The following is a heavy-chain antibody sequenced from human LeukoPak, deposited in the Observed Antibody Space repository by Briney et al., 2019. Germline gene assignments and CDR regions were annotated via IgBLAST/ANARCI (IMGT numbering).Heavy chain of an antibody. V-gene: IGHV3-11*04. D-gene: IGHD3-10*01. J-gene: IGHJ5*02. Sequence: PGGSLRLSCAASGFIFSDYYMTWMRQAPGKGLEWVSCISSSGSTIYYADSVKGRFTISRDNAQNSLYLQMNSLRAEDTAVYYCARDTANYGLGSKKNWFDPWREGSLVTVSS. CDR2: ISSSGSTI. CDR1: GFIFSDYY. CDR3: ARDTANYGLGSKKNWFDP.